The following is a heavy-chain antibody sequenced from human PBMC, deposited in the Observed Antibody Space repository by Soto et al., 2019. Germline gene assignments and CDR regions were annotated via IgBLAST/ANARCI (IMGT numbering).Heavy chain of an antibody. D-gene: IGHD4-17*01. V-gene: IGHV1-18*01. Sequence: QVQLVQSGAEVKKHGASVKVSCKASGYTFTRYGISWVRQAPGQGLEWMGWISAYNGNTNYAQKVQGRVTMTTYTPTTTAYIDLRSLRSDDTAVYYCASDHHGDYSTDNWGQGTLVTVAS. CDR3: ASDHHGDYSTDN. CDR2: ISAYNGNT. J-gene: IGHJ4*02. CDR1: GYTFTRYG.